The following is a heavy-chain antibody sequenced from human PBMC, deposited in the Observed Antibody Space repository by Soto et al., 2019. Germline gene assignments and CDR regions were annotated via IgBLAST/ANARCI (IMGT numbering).Heavy chain of an antibody. Sequence: SLILSCAASGFTFDDYAMHWVRQAPGKGLEWVSGISWNSGSIGYADSVKGRFTISRDNAKNSLYLQMNSLRAEDTALYYCAKDDSMSGMDVWGQGTTVTVSS. V-gene: IGHV3-9*01. CDR3: AKDDSMSGMDV. J-gene: IGHJ6*02. CDR1: GFTFDDYA. CDR2: ISWNSGSI.